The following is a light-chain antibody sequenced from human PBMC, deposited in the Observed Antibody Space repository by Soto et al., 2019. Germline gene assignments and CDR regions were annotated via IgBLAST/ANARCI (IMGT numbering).Light chain of an antibody. CDR2: GVS. J-gene: IGKJ1*01. V-gene: IGKV3-20*01. Sequence: EIVLTQSPVTLSLSPGDRATLSCRASQTVRANYLAWYQQKRGQAPRLVIHGVSNRATDIPDRISGSGSGTDFTLTISRLEPEDFAVYYCQQYGDSPVTFGQGTKVDIK. CDR3: QQYGDSPVT. CDR1: QTVRANY.